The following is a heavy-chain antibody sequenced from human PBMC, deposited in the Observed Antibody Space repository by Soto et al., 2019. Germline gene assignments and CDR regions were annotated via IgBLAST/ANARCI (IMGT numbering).Heavy chain of an antibody. D-gene: IGHD5-12*01. V-gene: IGHV4-30-2*06. CDR2: IYSSGGS. Sequence: QLRLQESGSGLMKPSQTLSLTCAVAGGSISSGGYSWSWIRQSPGNRLEWIGNIYSSGGSYYTPSLRRRVTLPVDTATNQCSPALTPVAAADPAVYYCARGDIVAVPTIGGWFDPWGRGALVIVSS. CDR1: GGSISSGGYS. J-gene: IGHJ5*02. CDR3: ARGDIVAVPTIGGWFDP.